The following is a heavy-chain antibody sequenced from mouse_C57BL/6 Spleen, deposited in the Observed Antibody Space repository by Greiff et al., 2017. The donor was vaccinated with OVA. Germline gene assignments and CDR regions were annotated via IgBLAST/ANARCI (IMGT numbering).Heavy chain of an antibody. V-gene: IGHV8-5*01. CDR1: GFSLSTSNMG. J-gene: IGHJ4*01. Sequence: QVTLKESGPGILQPSQTLSLTCSFSGFSLSTSNMGIGWIRQPSGKGLEWLAHIWWNDDKYYNPSLKSRLTISKDTSNNQVFLTITSVYTADTATYYCARGYHYYAMDYRGQGTSVTVSS. CDR3: ARGYHYYAMDY. CDR2: IWWNDDK. D-gene: IGHD2-2*01.